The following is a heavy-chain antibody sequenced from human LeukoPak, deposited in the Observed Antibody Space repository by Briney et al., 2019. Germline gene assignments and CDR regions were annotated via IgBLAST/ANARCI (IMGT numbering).Heavy chain of an antibody. Sequence: GGSLRLSCAASGFTFSSYWMSWVRQAPGKGLEWVANIKQDGSEKYYVDSVKGRFTISRDNAKNSLYLQMNSLRAEDTAVYYCARDYDFWSGPRYGMDVWGQGTTVTVSS. J-gene: IGHJ6*02. CDR3: ARDYDFWSGPRYGMDV. V-gene: IGHV3-7*01. CDR2: IKQDGSEK. D-gene: IGHD3-3*01. CDR1: GFTFSSYW.